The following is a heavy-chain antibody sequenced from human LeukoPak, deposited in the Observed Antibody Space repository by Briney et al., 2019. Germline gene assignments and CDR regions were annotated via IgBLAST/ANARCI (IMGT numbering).Heavy chain of an antibody. V-gene: IGHV3-23*01. J-gene: IGHJ4*02. CDR1: GFTFSSYA. D-gene: IGHD2-2*01. Sequence: PGGALRLSCAASGFTFSSYAMSWVRQAPGKGLEWVSAISGSGGSTYYADSVKGRFTISRDNSKNTLYLQMNSLRAEDTAVYYCGGAGGYQLLRPFDYWGQGTLVTVSS. CDR2: ISGSGGST. CDR3: GGAGGYQLLRPFDY.